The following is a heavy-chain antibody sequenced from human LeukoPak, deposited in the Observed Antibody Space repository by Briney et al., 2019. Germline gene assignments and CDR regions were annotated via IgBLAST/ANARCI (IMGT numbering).Heavy chain of an antibody. CDR3: ARGRRGRSISGYYYYYYMDV. V-gene: IGHV4-34*01. CDR1: GGSFSGYY. J-gene: IGHJ6*03. D-gene: IGHD2-21*01. Sequence: PSETLSLTCAVYGGSFSGYYWSWIRQSPEKGLEWIGEINHSGGTNYKPSLKSRITISVDTSENQFSLKLSSVTAADTAVYYCARGRRGRSISGYYYYYYMDVWGKGTTVTVSS. CDR2: INHSGGT.